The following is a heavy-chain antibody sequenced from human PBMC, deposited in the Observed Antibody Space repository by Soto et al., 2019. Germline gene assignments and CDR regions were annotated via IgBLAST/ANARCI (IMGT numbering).Heavy chain of an antibody. CDR3: GKERRGSGWSGCNF. J-gene: IGHJ4*02. V-gene: IGHV3-23*01. CDR2: ISGSGNEA. CDR1: GFTFRDYA. Sequence: GSLRLSCAASGFTFRDYAMSWVRQAPGKGLEWVADISGSGNEARHADSVRGRFTISRDNSRDTLFLQMNSLTVDDTAVYYCGKERRGSGWSGCNFWGQGTLVTVSS. D-gene: IGHD6-19*01.